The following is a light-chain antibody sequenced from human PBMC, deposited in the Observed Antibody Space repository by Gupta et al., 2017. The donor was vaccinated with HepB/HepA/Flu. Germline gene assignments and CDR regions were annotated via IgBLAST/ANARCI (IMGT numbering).Light chain of an antibody. CDR2: GTS. CDR1: QSVTRN. Sequence: EIVMTXSPATLSVSPGERAILSCRASQSVTRNLAWYQQKPGQAPRLLIYGTSTRATGIPARFSGSGSGTDFTLTISSLQSEDFAVYYCQQYNDWPPCTFGQGTKVEIK. J-gene: IGKJ2*02. CDR3: QQYNDWPPCT. V-gene: IGKV3-15*01.